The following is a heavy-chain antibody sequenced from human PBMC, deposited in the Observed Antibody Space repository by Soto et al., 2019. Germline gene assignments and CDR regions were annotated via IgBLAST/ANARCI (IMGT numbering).Heavy chain of an antibody. CDR1: GFTFSSYA. D-gene: IGHD1-26*01. V-gene: IGHV3-30-3*01. CDR2: ISYDGSNK. Sequence: GESLKISCAASGFTFSSYAMHWVRQAPGKGLEWVAVISYDGSNKYYADSVKGRFTISRDNSKNTLYLQMNSLRAEDTAVYYCARAAGGSYYEEPPSQIDYWGQGTLVTVSS. CDR3: ARAAGGSYYEEPPSQIDY. J-gene: IGHJ4*02.